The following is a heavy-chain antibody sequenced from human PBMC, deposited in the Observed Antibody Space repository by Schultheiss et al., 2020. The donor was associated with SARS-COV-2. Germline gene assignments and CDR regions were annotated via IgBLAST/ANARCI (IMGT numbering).Heavy chain of an antibody. Sequence: ASVKVSCRASGYTFNIYGVTWVRQAPGQGLEWVGWISGHNGDTSYGLEFQGRVTMTADTSTSTAYMELRSLRSDDTAVYYCARGCITCYNDYWGQGSLVTVS. CDR2: ISGHNGDT. CDR3: ARGCITCYNDY. D-gene: IGHD2-2*01. V-gene: IGHV1-18*01. J-gene: IGHJ4*02. CDR1: GYTFNIYG.